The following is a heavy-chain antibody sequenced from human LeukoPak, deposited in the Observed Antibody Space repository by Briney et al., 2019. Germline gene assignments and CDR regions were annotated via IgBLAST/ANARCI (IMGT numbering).Heavy chain of an antibody. Sequence: GAPKPLWAVLGFHLNRYAMSLVRQAPGEGVEWAFAFSSTGGNTYHADSVKGRFTISRDNSKNTLYLQMNSLRVEDTAVYYCARRGESTNYGDYRFDSWGQGTLVIVSS. V-gene: IGHV3-23*01. CDR2: FSSTGGNT. CDR3: ARRGESTNYGDYRFDS. CDR1: GFHLNRYA. D-gene: IGHD4-17*01. J-gene: IGHJ4*02.